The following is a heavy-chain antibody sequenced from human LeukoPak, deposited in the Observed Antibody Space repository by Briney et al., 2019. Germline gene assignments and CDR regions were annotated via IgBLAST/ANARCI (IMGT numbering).Heavy chain of an antibody. D-gene: IGHD5-18*01. Sequence: SETLSLTCTVSGCSISSYYWSWIRQPPGKGLERVGYIYYSGSTNYNPSLKSRVTISVDTSKNQFSLKLRSVTAADTAVYYCARGYSYGRDAFDIWGQGTMVTVSS. V-gene: IGHV4-59*01. CDR2: IYYSGST. J-gene: IGHJ3*02. CDR3: ARGYSYGRDAFDI. CDR1: GCSISSYY.